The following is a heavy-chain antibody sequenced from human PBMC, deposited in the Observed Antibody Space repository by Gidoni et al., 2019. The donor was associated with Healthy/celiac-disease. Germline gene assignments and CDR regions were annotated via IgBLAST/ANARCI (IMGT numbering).Heavy chain of an antibody. CDR2: IKQDGSEK. CDR1: GFTFSSYW. V-gene: IGHV3-7*01. D-gene: IGHD3-16*01. J-gene: IGHJ6*02. CDR3: ARVPKGAKRRDYYYGMDV. Sequence: EVQLVESGGGLVQPGGSLRLSCAASGFTFSSYWMSWVRQAPGKGLEWVANIKQDGSEKYYVDSVKGRFTISRDNAKNSLYLQMNSLRAEDTAVYYCARVPKGAKRRDYYYGMDVWGQGTTVTVSS.